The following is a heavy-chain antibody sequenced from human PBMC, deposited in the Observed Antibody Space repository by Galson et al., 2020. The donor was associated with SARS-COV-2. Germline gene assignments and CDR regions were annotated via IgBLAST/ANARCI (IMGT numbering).Heavy chain of an antibody. CDR3: ARDLAGYYPFDY. D-gene: IGHD3-9*01. J-gene: IGHJ4*02. CDR2: IWYDGSNK. CDR1: GFTFSSYG. Sequence: GQSLKISCAASGFTFSSYGMHWVRQAPGKGLEWVAVIWYDGSNKYYADSVKGRFTISRDNSKNTLYLQMNSLRAEDTAVYYCARDLAGYYPFDYWGQGTLVTVSS. V-gene: IGHV3-33*01.